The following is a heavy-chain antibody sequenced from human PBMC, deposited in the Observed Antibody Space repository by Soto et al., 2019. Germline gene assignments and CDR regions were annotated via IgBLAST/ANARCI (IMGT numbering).Heavy chain of an antibody. V-gene: IGHV3-48*02. CDR3: ARSVEGHFDY. J-gene: IGHJ4*02. Sequence: EVQLVQSGGGLVQPGGSLRLSCAASGFRFSIYSMNWVRQAPGKGLEWSAYITSDTNTIKYADSVKGRFTISRDNAKNSLYLQMNSLRDEDTGVYYCARSVEGHFDYWGQGTVVTVSS. CDR2: ITSDTNTI. D-gene: IGHD6-19*01. CDR1: GFRFSIYS.